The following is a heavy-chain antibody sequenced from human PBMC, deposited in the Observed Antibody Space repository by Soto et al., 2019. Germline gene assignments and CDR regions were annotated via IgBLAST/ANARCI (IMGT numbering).Heavy chain of an antibody. D-gene: IGHD1-26*01. V-gene: IGHV3-33*01. Sequence: QVQLVESGGGVVQPGRSLRLSCAASGFTFSSYGMHWVRQAPGKGLEWVAVIWYDGSNKYYADSVKGRFTISRDNSKNTLYLQMNSLRAEDTAVYYCARAYRGELPLDYWGQGTLVTVSS. J-gene: IGHJ4*02. CDR1: GFTFSSYG. CDR2: IWYDGSNK. CDR3: ARAYRGELPLDY.